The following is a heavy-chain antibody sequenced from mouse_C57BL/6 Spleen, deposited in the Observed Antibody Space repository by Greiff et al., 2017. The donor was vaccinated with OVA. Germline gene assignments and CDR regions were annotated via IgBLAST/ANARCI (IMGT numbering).Heavy chain of an antibody. CDR1: GYTFTSYW. CDR3: AKGGYYYGSSHYYAMDY. J-gene: IGHJ4*01. V-gene: IGHV1-64*01. CDR2: IHPNSGST. D-gene: IGHD1-1*01. Sequence: QVQLQQPGAELVKPGASVKLSCKASGYTFTSYWMHWVKQRPGQGLEWIGMIHPNSGSTNYNEKFKSKATLTADKSSSTAYMQLSSLTSEDSAVYYCAKGGYYYGSSHYYAMDYWGQGTSVTVSS.